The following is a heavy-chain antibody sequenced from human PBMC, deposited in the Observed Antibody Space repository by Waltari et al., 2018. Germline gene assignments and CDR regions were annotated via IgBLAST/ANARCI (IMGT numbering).Heavy chain of an antibody. D-gene: IGHD2-15*01. CDR3: ASHRPGGYGMDV. CDR2: ITSDGSRT. V-gene: IGHV3-74*01. CDR1: GCTLSTYW. Sequence: VQLVESGGGLVQPGGYLRLSCEASGCTLSTYWMCWVRQVPGKGLVWVSTITSDGSRTRYADSVKGRFTISRDNAKNTLYLQTNSLRAEDTAVYYCASHRPGGYGMDVWGHGTTVTVSS. J-gene: IGHJ6*02.